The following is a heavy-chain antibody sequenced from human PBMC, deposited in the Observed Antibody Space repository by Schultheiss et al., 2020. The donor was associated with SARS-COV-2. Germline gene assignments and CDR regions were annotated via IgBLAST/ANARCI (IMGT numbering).Heavy chain of an antibody. CDR3: ARDQGSSSAYYYYGMDV. CDR2: IIPNSGGT. Sequence: GESLKISCKASGGTFSSYAISWVRQAPGQGLEWMGGIIPNSGGTNYAQKFQGWVTMTRDTSINTAYMELSRLRSEDTAVYYCARDQGSSSAYYYYGMDVWGQGTTVTVSS. CDR1: GGTFSSYA. V-gene: IGHV1-2*04. D-gene: IGHD6-6*01. J-gene: IGHJ6*02.